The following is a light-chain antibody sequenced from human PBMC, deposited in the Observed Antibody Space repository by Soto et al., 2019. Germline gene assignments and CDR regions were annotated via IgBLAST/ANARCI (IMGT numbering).Light chain of an antibody. CDR2: DAS. Sequence: EIILTPSPGTLSLPPGERAPLSCRASQSVSSNYLAWYQQKPGQAPRLLMYDASSRATGIPDRLSGSGSGTEFTLTISSLQSEDFAVYYCQQYNNWPLITFGQGTRLAI. J-gene: IGKJ5*01. CDR3: QQYNNWPLIT. V-gene: IGKV3D-20*02. CDR1: QSVSSNY.